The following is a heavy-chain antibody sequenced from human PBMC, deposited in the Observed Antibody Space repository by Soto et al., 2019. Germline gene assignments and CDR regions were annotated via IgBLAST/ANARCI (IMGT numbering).Heavy chain of an antibody. V-gene: IGHV4-39*01. CDR1: GGSINSGFFY. D-gene: IGHD1-26*01. J-gene: IGHJ4*02. CDR3: ARRGLVYSGRGDDVDY. CDR2: QYYSGST. Sequence: PSETLSLTCIVSGGSINSGFFYWGWIRQAPGKGLEYIGSQYYSGSTYYNPSLKSRVTISVDTSKNQFSLKLSSVTAADTAVYYCARRGLVYSGRGDDVDYWGQGALVTVSS.